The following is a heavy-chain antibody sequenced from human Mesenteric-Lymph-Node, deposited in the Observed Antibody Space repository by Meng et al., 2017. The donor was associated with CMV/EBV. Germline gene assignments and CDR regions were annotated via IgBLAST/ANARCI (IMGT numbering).Heavy chain of an antibody. CDR3: ARDSIASALDY. D-gene: IGHD6-13*01. CDR1: GFTFSNAW. CDR2: IDSFSSTM. Sequence: GGSLRLSCAASGFTFSNAWMSWVRQAPGKGLEWVAYIDSFSSTMYYTDSIKGRFTISRDNAKNSLYLQMNSLSADDTAVYYCARDSIASALDYWGQGVLVTVSS. V-gene: IGHV3-48*01. J-gene: IGHJ4*02.